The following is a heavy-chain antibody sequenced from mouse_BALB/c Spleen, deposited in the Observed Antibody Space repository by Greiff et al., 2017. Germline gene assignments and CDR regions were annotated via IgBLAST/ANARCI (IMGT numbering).Heavy chain of an antibody. J-gene: IGHJ4*01. V-gene: IGHV5-4*02. Sequence: EVKLMESGGGLVKPGGSLKLSCAASGFTFSDYYMYWVRQTPEKRLEWVATISDGGSYTYYPDSVKGRFTISRDNAKNNLYLQMSSLKSEDTAMYYCARDRGPYAMDYWGQGTSVTVSS. CDR2: ISDGGSYT. CDR1: GFTFSDYY. D-gene: IGHD3-3*01. CDR3: ARDRGPYAMDY.